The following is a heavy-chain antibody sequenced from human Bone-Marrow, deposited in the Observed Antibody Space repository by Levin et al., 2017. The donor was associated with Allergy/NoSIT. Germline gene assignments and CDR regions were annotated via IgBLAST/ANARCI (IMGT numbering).Heavy chain of an antibody. J-gene: IGHJ5*02. D-gene: IGHD3-22*01. CDR2: INHSGST. V-gene: IGHV4-34*01. CDR3: ARLGNYYDSSGYSPNWFDP. CDR1: GGSFSGYY. Sequence: PSETLSLTCAVYGGSFSGYYWSWIRQPPGKGLEWIGEINHSGSTNYNPSLKSRVTISVDTSKNQFSLKLSSVTAADTAVYYCARLGNYYDSSGYSPNWFDPWGQGTLVTVSS.